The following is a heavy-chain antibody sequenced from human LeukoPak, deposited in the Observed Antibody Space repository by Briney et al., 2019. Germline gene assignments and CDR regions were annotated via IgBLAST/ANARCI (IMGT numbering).Heavy chain of an antibody. V-gene: IGHV1-8*01. J-gene: IGHJ4*02. CDR2: MNPNSGNT. Sequence: ASVKVSCKASGYTFTSYDINWVRQATGQGLEWMGWMNPNSGNTGYAQKFQGRVTMTRNTSIGTAYMELSSLRSEDTAVYYCARCSSTSCHISLWGQGTLVTVPS. CDR3: ARCSSTSCHISL. D-gene: IGHD2-2*02. CDR1: GYTFTSYD.